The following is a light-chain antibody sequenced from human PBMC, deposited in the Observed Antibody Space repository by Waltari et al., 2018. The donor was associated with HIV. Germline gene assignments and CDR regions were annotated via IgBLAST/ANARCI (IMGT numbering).Light chain of an antibody. J-gene: IGKJ3*01. CDR3: LQTFTTPLT. CDR2: DAS. Sequence: DTQMTQSPSSLSASIGDRVTITCRASQNVFKFLSWYRQKSGKAPELLISDASRLQSGVPSRFSGSGSGTDFVLTVSGLQIEDFATYFCLQTFTTPLTFGPGTKVEIK. V-gene: IGKV1-39*01. CDR1: QNVFKF.